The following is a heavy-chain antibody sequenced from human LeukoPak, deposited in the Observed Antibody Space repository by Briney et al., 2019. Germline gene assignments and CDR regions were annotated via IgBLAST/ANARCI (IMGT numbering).Heavy chain of an antibody. J-gene: IGHJ4*02. CDR1: GYTLTELS. D-gene: IGHD3-3*01. CDR2: FDPEDGET. V-gene: IGHV1-24*01. CDR3: ATGGEPREEWLPRPFDY. Sequence: ASVKVSCKVSGYTLTELSMHWVRQAPGKGLEWMGGFDPEDGETIYAQKFQGRVTMTEDTSTDTAYMELSSLRSEDTAVYYCATGGEPREEWLPRPFDYWGQGTLVTVSS.